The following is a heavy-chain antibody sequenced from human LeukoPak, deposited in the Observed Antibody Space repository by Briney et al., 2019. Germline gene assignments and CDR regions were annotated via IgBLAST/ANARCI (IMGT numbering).Heavy chain of an antibody. CDR2: IYYSGST. D-gene: IGHD4-17*01. CDR3: ARQRGTVTTIENWFDP. V-gene: IGHV4-39*01. CDR1: GGSISSSSYY. J-gene: IGHJ5*02. Sequence: SETLSLTCTVSGGSISSSSYYWGWIRQPPGKGLEWIGSIYYSGSTYYNPSLKSRVTISVDTSKNQISLKLSSVTAADTAVYYCARQRGTVTTIENWFDPWGQGTLVTVSS.